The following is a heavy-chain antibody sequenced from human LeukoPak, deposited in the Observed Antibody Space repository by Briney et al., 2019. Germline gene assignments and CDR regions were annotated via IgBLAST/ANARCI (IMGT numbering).Heavy chain of an antibody. J-gene: IGHJ3*02. CDR1: GASISSRSYY. D-gene: IGHD1-26*01. CDR2: IYYSGST. V-gene: IGHV4-39*07. Sequence: PSETLSLTCTVSGASISSRSYYWGWIRQPPGKGLEWIGNIYYSGSTYYNPSLKSRLTISVDTSKNQFSLKLSSVTAADTAVYYCARDPRGATDAFDIWGQGTMVTVSS. CDR3: ARDPRGATDAFDI.